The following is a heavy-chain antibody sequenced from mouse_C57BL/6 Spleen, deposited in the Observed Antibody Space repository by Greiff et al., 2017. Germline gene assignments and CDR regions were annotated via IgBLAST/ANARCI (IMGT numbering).Heavy chain of an antibody. CDR3: AVYSNYMFAY. CDR2: IDPANGNT. D-gene: IGHD2-5*01. Sequence: EVQLQQSVAELVRPGASVKLSCTASGFNINNTYMHWVKQRPEQGLEWIGRIDPANGNTKYAPKFQGKATFTADPSSSTAYLQLNSLTSEDTAIYYCAVYSNYMFAYWGQGTLVTVSA. V-gene: IGHV14-3*01. J-gene: IGHJ3*01. CDR1: GFNINNTY.